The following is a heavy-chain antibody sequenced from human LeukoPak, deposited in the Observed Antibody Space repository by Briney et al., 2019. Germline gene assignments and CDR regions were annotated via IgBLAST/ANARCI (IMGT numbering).Heavy chain of an antibody. J-gene: IGHJ4*02. CDR3: APQYSSGWFDY. CDR1: GGSISSYY. CDR2: IYTSGST. D-gene: IGHD6-19*01. Sequence: PSETLSLTCTVSGGSISSYYWSWIRQPAGKGLEWIGRIYTSGSTNYNPSLKSRVTILVDTSKNQFSLKLSSVTAADTAVYYCAPQYSSGWFDYWGQGTLVAVSS. V-gene: IGHV4-4*07.